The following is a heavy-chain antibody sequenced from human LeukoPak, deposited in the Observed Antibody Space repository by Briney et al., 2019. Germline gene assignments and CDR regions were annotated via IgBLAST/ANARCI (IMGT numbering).Heavy chain of an antibody. V-gene: IGHV3-21*01. CDR3: ARDGSGWYDY. J-gene: IGHJ4*02. D-gene: IGHD6-19*01. Sequence: GGSLRLSCTSSGFTFSSYSMNWVRQAPGKGLEWVSSITSSSTYIYYADSVKGRFTISRDNAKNSLYLQMNSLRAEDTGVYYCARDGSGWYDYWGQGILVTVSS. CDR1: GFTFSSYS. CDR2: ITSSSTYI.